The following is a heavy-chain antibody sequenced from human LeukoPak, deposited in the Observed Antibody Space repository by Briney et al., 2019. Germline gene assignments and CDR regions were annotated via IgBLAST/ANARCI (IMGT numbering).Heavy chain of an antibody. V-gene: IGHV4-34*01. CDR2: INHSGST. CDR1: GGSFSGYY. CDR3: ARGDYGGNFGGSDY. Sequence: SETLSLTRAVYGGSFSGYYWSWIRQPPGKGLEWIGEINHSGSTNYNPSLKSRVTISVDTSKNQFSLKLSSVTAADTAVYYCARGDYGGNFGGSDYWGQGTLVTVSS. D-gene: IGHD4-23*01. J-gene: IGHJ4*02.